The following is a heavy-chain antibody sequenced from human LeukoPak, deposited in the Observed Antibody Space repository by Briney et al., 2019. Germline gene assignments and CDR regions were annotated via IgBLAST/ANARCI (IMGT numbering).Heavy chain of an antibody. Sequence: PGGSLRLSCAASGFTLSNYWMSWVRQTPGKGLEWVANIKQDGSEKYYVDSVKGRFTISRDNAKNSPYLQMNGLGAEDTAVYYCARDKIVGATHFDYWGQGTLVTVSS. D-gene: IGHD1-26*01. J-gene: IGHJ4*02. CDR3: ARDKIVGATHFDY. CDR2: IKQDGSEK. CDR1: GFTLSNYW. V-gene: IGHV3-7*01.